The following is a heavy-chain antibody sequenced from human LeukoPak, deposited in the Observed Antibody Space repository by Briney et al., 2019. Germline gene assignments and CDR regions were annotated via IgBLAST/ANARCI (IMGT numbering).Heavy chain of an antibody. D-gene: IGHD2-2*01. CDR2: ISAYNGNT. CDR3: AVEYCSSTSCAIDTDY. CDR1: GYTFTSYG. Sequence: ASVKVSCKASGYTFTSYGISWVRQAPGQGLEWMGWISAYNGNTNYAQKLQGRVTMTTDTSTSTAYMELRSLRSEDTAVYYCAVEYCSSTSCAIDTDYWGQGTLVTVSS. J-gene: IGHJ4*02. V-gene: IGHV1-18*01.